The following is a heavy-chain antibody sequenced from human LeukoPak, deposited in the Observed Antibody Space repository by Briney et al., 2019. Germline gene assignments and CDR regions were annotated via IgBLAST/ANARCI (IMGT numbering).Heavy chain of an antibody. D-gene: IGHD4-11*01. CDR1: GGSMNSHY. CDR3: ASGADYSNYYFNY. J-gene: IGHJ4*02. CDR2: IYYSGST. Sequence: SEPLSLTCTVSGGSMNSHYWTWIRQPPGKGLEWIGYIYYSGSTSCNPSLKSRVTISVATSENQFSLKLTSVTAADTAVYYCASGADYSNYYFNYWGQGTLVTVSS. V-gene: IGHV4-59*11.